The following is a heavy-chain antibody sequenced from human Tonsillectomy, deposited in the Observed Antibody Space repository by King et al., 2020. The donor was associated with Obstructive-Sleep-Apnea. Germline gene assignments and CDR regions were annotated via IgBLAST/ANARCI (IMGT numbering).Heavy chain of an antibody. V-gene: IGHV3-30*18. CDR1: GFTFSSYG. J-gene: IGHJ4*02. CDR3: AKGAMRFDY. Sequence: VQLVESGGGVVQPGRSLRLSCAASGFTFSSYGMHWVRQAPGKGLEWVAVISYDGSNKYYADSVKGRFTISRDNSKNTLYLQMNSLRAEATAVYYCAKGAMRFDYWGQGTLVTVSS. CDR2: ISYDGSNK. D-gene: IGHD2-2*01.